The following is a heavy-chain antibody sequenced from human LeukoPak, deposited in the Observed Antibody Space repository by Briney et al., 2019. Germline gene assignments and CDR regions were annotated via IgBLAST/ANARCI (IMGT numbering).Heavy chain of an antibody. Sequence: ASVKVSCKASGYTFTTYDINWVRQATGQGLEWMGWMNPNSGNTGYAQKFQGRVTMTRNTSISTAYMELSSLRSVDTAVYYCARGRGSGHKENWFDPWGQGTLVTVSS. CDR1: GYTFTTYD. CDR3: ARGRGSGHKENWFDP. V-gene: IGHV1-8*01. J-gene: IGHJ5*02. D-gene: IGHD6-19*01. CDR2: MNPNSGNT.